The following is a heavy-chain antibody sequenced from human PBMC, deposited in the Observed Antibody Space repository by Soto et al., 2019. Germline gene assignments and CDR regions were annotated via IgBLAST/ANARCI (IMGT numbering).Heavy chain of an antibody. V-gene: IGHV4-34*01. CDR1: GGPFSGYY. J-gene: IGHJ4*02. D-gene: IGHD3-22*01. CDR3: AGRNGYYSAFDY. CDR2: VNHSGGT. Sequence: PSETLSLTCVVPGGPFSGYYWSWIRQSPGKGLEWLGEVNHSGGTDYNPSLKSRVAISVGTSTNQFSLDLSFVTAADTAVYYCAGRNGYYSAFDYWGQGTLVTVSS.